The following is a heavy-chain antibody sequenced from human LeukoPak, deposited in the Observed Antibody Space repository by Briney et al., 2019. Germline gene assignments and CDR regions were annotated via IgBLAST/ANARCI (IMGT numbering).Heavy chain of an antibody. CDR2: ISAYNGNT. D-gene: IGHD3-22*01. Sequence: ASVKVSCKASGYTFTSYGISWVRQAPGQGLEWMGWISAYNGNTNYAQKLQGRVTMTTDTSTSTAYMELRSLRSDDTAVYYRARDPGATYYYDSSGFPFDYWGQGTLVTVSS. V-gene: IGHV1-18*01. CDR1: GYTFTSYG. J-gene: IGHJ4*02. CDR3: ARDPGATYYYDSSGFPFDY.